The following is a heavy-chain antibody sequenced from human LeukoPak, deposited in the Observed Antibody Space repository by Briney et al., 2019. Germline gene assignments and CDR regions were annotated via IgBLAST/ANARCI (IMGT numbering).Heavy chain of an antibody. CDR2: INHSGST. CDR3: ARAQRAGSGSYYRRPNWFDP. Sequence: SETLSLTCAVYGGSFSGYYWSWIRQPPGKGLEWIGEINHSGSTNYNPSLKSRVTISVDTSKNQFSLKLSSVTAADTAVYYCARAQRAGSGSYYRRPNWFDPWGQGTLVTVSS. CDR1: GGSFSGYY. D-gene: IGHD3-10*01. J-gene: IGHJ5*02. V-gene: IGHV4-34*01.